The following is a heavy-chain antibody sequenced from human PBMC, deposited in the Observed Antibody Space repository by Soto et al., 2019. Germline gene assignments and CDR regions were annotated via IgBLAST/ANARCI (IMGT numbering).Heavy chain of an antibody. Sequence: SETLSLTCAVYGGSFSGYYWSWIRQPPGKGLEWIGEINHSGSTNYNPSLKSRVTISVDTSKNQFSLKLSSVTAADTAVYYCARETVAGTSGLHSWGQGTLVTVSS. D-gene: IGHD6-19*01. J-gene: IGHJ5*02. CDR1: GGSFSGYY. CDR3: ARETVAGTSGLHS. CDR2: INHSGST. V-gene: IGHV4-34*01.